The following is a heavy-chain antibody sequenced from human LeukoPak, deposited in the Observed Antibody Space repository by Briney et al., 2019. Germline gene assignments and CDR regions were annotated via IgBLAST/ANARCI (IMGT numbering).Heavy chain of an antibody. CDR1: GGSISSYY. J-gene: IGHJ6*03. D-gene: IGHD2-15*01. V-gene: IGHV4-4*09. Sequence: PSETLSLTCTVSGGSISSYYWSWIRQPPGKGLEWIGYIYTSGSTNYNPSLKSRVTISVDTSKNQFSLKLSSVTAADTAVYYCARVGDGGYCSGGSCYSHYYYYMDVWGKGTTVTVSS. CDR3: ARVGDGGYCSGGSCYSHYYYYMDV. CDR2: IYTSGST.